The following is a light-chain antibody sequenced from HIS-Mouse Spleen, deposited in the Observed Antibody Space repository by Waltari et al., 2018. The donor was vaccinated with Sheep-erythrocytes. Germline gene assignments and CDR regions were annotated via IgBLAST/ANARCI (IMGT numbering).Light chain of an antibody. J-gene: IGLJ3*02. V-gene: IGLV3-10*01. CDR1: ALPKKY. CDR2: EDS. Sequence: SYELTQPPSVSVSPGQPARITCSGNALPKKYAYWYQQQSGQAPVLVIYEDSKRPSGSPERFSGSSSGKMATWTISGAQVEDDADYYCYSTDSSGNHWVFGGGTKLTVL. CDR3: YSTDSSGNHWV.